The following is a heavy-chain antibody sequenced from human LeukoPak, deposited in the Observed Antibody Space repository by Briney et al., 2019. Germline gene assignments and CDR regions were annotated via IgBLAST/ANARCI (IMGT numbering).Heavy chain of an antibody. V-gene: IGHV3-23*01. CDR2: ISGSGGST. CDR1: GFTFSSYW. D-gene: IGHD3-22*01. CDR3: AKDFGSSAYYYVSSDAFEI. J-gene: IGHJ3*02. Sequence: GGSLRLSCAASGFTFSSYWMHWVRQAPGKGLEWVSAISGSGGSTYYADSVKGRFTISRDNSKNTLYLQMNSLRAEDTAVYFCAKDFGSSAYYYVSSDAFEIWGQGTMVTVSS.